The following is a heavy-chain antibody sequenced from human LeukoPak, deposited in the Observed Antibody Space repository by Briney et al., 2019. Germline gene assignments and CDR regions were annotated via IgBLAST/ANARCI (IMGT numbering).Heavy chain of an antibody. CDR2: IYYSGSA. V-gene: IGHV4-30-4*07. CDR3: ARESNYHGSGTGWFDP. Sequence: PPETLSLTCAVPGVSIRSGGYSGSWVRQPPGKGLGWIGYIYYSGSAYYNPSLKSRVTISVDTSKNQFSLKLSSVTAADTALYYCARESNYHGSGTGWFDPWGQGTLVTVSS. J-gene: IGHJ5*02. CDR1: GVSIRSGGYS. D-gene: IGHD3-10*01.